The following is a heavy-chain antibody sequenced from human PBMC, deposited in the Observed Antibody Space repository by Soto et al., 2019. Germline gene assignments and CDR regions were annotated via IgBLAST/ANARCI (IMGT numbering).Heavy chain of an antibody. V-gene: IGHV4-30-4*01. Sequence: SETLSLTCSVSGASISDGNYYWTWIRQSPAKGLEWIGYVYYSGSTYYNPSLQSRVTISADTSNNYYSLKLNSVTVADTAVYFCARGRFLDFWGQGILVTVSS. CDR2: VYYSGST. J-gene: IGHJ4*02. CDR1: GASISDGNYY. CDR3: ARGRFLDF. D-gene: IGHD3-3*01.